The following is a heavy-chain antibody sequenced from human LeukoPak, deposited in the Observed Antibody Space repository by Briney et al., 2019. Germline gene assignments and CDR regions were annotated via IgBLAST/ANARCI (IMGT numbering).Heavy chain of an antibody. J-gene: IGHJ3*02. V-gene: IGHV3-23*01. D-gene: IGHD1-26*01. CDR2: ISDSGDNT. Sequence: GGSLRLSCAASGFTFNGYAMNWVRQAPGKGLEWVSAISDSGDNTYYADSVRGRFTISRDNSKNTLYLQMNSLRAEDTAVYYCAKDLVGALAFDIWGQGTMVTVSS. CDR1: GFTFNGYA. CDR3: AKDLVGALAFDI.